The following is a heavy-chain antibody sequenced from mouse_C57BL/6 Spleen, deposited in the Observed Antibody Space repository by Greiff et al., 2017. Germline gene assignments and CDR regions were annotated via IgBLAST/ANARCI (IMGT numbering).Heavy chain of an antibody. J-gene: IGHJ2*01. Sequence: QVQLQQSGPELVKPGASVKISCKASGYAFSSSWMNWVKQRPGKGLEWIGRIYPGDGDTNYNGKFKGKATLTADKSSSTAYMQLSSLTSEDSAVYFCAREGYGNPSRWGQVTTLTVSS. D-gene: IGHD2-10*02. CDR3: AREGYGNPSR. CDR1: GYAFSSSW. CDR2: IYPGDGDT. V-gene: IGHV1-82*01.